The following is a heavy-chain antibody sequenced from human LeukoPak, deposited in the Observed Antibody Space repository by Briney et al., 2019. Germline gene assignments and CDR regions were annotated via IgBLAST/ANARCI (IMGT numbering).Heavy chain of an antibody. J-gene: IGHJ4*02. D-gene: IGHD2-15*01. CDR1: GYTFTGYY. CDR3: AREENCSGGSCYYY. Sequence: VASVKVSCKASGYTFTGYYMHWVRQAPGQGLEWMGRINPNSGGTSYAQKFQGRVTMTRDTSISAAYMELSRLTSDDTAVYYCAREENCSGGSCYYYWGQGTLVTVSS. V-gene: IGHV1-2*06. CDR2: INPNSGGT.